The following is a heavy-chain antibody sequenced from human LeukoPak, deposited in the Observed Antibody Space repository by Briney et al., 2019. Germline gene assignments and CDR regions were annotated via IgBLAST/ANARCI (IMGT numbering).Heavy chain of an antibody. CDR2: TSSYNGDT. Sequence: ASVKVSCKASGYTFTSYGISWVRQAPGQGLEWMGWTSSYNGDTNYAQKLQGRVTMTTDTSTSTAYMELRSLRSDDTAVYYCARGVPYCSGGSCYIDYWGQGTLVTVSS. D-gene: IGHD2-15*01. CDR1: GYTFTSYG. V-gene: IGHV1-18*04. J-gene: IGHJ4*02. CDR3: ARGVPYCSGGSCYIDY.